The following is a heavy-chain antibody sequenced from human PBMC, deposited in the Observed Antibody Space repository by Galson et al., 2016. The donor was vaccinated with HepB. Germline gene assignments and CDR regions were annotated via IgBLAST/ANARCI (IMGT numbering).Heavy chain of an antibody. J-gene: IGHJ4*02. Sequence: SLRLSCAASGFTFGTYTMHWIRQAPGEGLQWVSLITGDRANAYYADSVKGRFTISRHNRKNSLYLQMNSLRTEDTALYYCAKDHGGYSGFDYWGQGTLVTVSS. CDR1: GFTFGTYT. D-gene: IGHD4-23*01. CDR3: AKDHGGYSGFDY. V-gene: IGHV3-43*01. CDR2: ITGDRANA.